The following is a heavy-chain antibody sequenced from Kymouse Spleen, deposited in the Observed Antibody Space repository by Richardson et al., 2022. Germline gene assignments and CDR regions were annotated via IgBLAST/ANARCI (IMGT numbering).Heavy chain of an antibody. V-gene: IGHV1-18*01. J-gene: IGHJ5*02. CDR1: GYTFTSYG. D-gene: IGHD3-10*01. Sequence: QVQLVQSGAEVKKPGASVKVSCKASGYTFTSYGISWVRQAPGQGLEWMGWISAYNGNTNYAQKLQGRVTMTTDTSTSTAYMELRSLRSDDTAVYYCARETYYYGSGSSNWFDPWGQGTLVTVSS. CDR3: ARETYYYGSGSSNWFDP. CDR2: ISAYNGNT.